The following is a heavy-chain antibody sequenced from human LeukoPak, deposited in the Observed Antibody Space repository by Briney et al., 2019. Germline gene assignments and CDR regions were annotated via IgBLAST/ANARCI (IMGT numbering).Heavy chain of an antibody. J-gene: IGHJ4*02. CDR3: ARGSGLWFGLYYFDY. V-gene: IGHV4-34*01. D-gene: IGHD3-10*01. CDR1: GGSFSGYY. Sequence: SETLSLTCAVYGGSFSGYYWSWIRQPPGKGLEWIGEINHSGSTNYNPSLKSRVTISVDTSKNQFSLKLSSVTAADTAVYYCARGSGLWFGLYYFDYWGQGTLVTVSS. CDR2: INHSGST.